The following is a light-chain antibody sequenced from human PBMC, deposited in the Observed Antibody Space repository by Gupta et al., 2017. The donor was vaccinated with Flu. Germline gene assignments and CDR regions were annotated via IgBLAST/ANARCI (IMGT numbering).Light chain of an antibody. Sequence: DIQMTQSPSSLSASVGDRVTITCRASQSISSYLNWYQQKPGKAPKLLIYAASSLQSGVPSRFSGSGSGTDFTLTISRRQPEDFATYYCQQSDSTQYSFGQGTKLEIK. CDR1: QSISSY. CDR3: QQSDSTQYS. V-gene: IGKV1-39*01. J-gene: IGKJ2*03. CDR2: AAS.